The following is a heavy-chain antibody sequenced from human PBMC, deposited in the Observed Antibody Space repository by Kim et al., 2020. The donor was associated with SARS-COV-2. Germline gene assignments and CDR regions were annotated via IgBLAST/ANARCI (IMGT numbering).Heavy chain of an antibody. V-gene: IGHV4-39*01. D-gene: IGHD1-26*01. CDR3: VRTTSGSYHAAFDF. J-gene: IGHJ3*01. Sequence: NPSLESRVTISVDTSKNQFSLRLTSVTAADTAVYYCVRTTSGSYHAAFDFWGQGTMVTVSS.